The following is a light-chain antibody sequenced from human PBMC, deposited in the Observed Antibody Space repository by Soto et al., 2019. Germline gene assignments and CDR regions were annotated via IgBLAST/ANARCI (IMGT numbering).Light chain of an antibody. Sequence: VLRMTQSPSLLSASTGDRVTITCRTSQGVSTYVAWYQQKPGKPPKPLIYAASTLHSGVPARFSGSGSGTDFTLTISGLQSEDFATYYCQQYYIFPLAFGGGTKVEIK. J-gene: IGKJ4*01. CDR1: QGVSTY. CDR3: QQYYIFPLA. V-gene: IGKV1D-8*01. CDR2: AAS.